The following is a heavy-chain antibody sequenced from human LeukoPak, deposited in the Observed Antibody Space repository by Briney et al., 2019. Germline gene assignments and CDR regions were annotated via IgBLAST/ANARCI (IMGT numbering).Heavy chain of an antibody. J-gene: IGHJ5*02. CDR1: GFTFSSYW. Sequence: PGGSLRLSCAASGFTFSSYWMHWVRQAPGKGLVWVSRINSDGSSTSYADSVKGRFTISRDNAKNTLYLQMNSLRAEDTAVYYCAKHEGGGTTPSWGQGTLVTVSS. V-gene: IGHV3-74*01. CDR2: INSDGSST. CDR3: AKHEGGGTTPS. D-gene: IGHD1-7*01.